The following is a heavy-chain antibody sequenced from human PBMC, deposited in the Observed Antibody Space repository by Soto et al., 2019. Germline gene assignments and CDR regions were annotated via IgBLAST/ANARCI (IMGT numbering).Heavy chain of an antibody. V-gene: IGHV4-31*11. Sequence: PSETXSLTCAFSVAPITTAYYLTWVRQHPVKGLEWIGHIYYTGKIYYNPSLKSRLNISLDTSKNKFSLQLESVTAADTAIYFSERGSRLDPCGQGTLVKVS. CDR1: VAPITTAYY. J-gene: IGHJ5*02. D-gene: IGHD1-26*01. CDR3: ERGSRLDP. CDR2: IYYTGKI.